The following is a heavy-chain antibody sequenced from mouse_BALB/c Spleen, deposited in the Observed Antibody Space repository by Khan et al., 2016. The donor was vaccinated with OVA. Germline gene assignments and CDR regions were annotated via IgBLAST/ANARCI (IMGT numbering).Heavy chain of an antibody. CDR2: IWSDGST. CDR3: ARQPYYHYNIMDY. Sequence: QVQLKESGPGLVAPSQSLSITCTISGFSLTNYGVHWVRQPPGKGLEWLVGIWSDGSTTYNAAIKSRLTIIKDNSKSQVFLKMNHLQTDDTAMYFCARQPYYHYNIMDYWGQGTSVTVSS. CDR1: GFSLTNYG. D-gene: IGHD2-10*01. V-gene: IGHV2-6-1*01. J-gene: IGHJ4*01.